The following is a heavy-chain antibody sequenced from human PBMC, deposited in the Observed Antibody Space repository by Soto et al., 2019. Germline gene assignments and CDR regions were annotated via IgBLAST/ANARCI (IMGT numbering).Heavy chain of an antibody. V-gene: IGHV4-59*12. Sequence: SETLSLTCTVSGGSISSYYWSWIRQPPGKGLEWIGYIYYSASTNYSPSLKSRVTISVDTSKNQFSLKLSSVTAADTAVYYCARGYGRNIDYWGQGTLVTVS. CDR1: GGSISSYY. CDR2: IYYSAST. CDR3: ARGYGRNIDY. D-gene: IGHD5-18*01. J-gene: IGHJ4*02.